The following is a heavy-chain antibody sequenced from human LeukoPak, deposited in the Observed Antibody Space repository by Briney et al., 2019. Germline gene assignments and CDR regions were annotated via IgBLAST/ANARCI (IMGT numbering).Heavy chain of an antibody. V-gene: IGHV1-2*02. J-gene: IGHJ4*02. Sequence: APVKVSCKASGYTFTGYYMHWVRQAPGQGLEWMGWINPNSGGTNYAQKFQGRVTMTRDTSISTAYMELSRLRSDDTAVYYCARDRSGELFLGYWGRGTLVTVSS. CDR2: INPNSGGT. D-gene: IGHD3-10*01. CDR3: ARDRSGELFLGY. CDR1: GYTFTGYY.